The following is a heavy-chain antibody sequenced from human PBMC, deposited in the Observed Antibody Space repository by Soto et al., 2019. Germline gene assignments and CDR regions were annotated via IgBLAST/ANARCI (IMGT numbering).Heavy chain of an antibody. D-gene: IGHD5-18*01. Sequence: QVQLQESSPGLVKPSQTLSLTCTVSGGSINIGGFYWSWVRQHPGKGLEWIGYIYHSGSTYYNPSLKSRVTISEDTSKNQFSLKLSSVTAADTAVYYCARRGFSYGGGYFDLWGRGTLVTVSS. CDR2: IYHSGST. CDR1: GGSINIGGFY. J-gene: IGHJ2*01. V-gene: IGHV4-31*03. CDR3: ARRGFSYGGGYFDL.